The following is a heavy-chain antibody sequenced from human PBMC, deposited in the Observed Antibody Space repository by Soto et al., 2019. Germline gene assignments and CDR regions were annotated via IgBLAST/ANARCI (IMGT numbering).Heavy chain of an antibody. D-gene: IGHD6-13*01. V-gene: IGHV3-23*01. J-gene: IGHJ4*02. CDR3: AKVSSSWYAGFFDL. Sequence: EVQLLESGGGLVQPGGFLRLSCTASGFTFSRHAMTWVRQAPGKGLEWLSGLSDSGGSIYYADSVKGRFTISRDNSMNTLYLQMNTLRAEDTAVYYCAKVSSSWYAGFFDLWGQGTLVTVSS. CDR1: GFTFSRHA. CDR2: LSDSGGSI.